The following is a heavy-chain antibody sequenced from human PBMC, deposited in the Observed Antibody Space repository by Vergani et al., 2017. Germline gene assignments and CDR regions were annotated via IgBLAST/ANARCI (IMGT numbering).Heavy chain of an antibody. V-gene: IGHV5-51*01. CDR1: GYSFTSYW. D-gene: IGHD3-10*01. CDR3: ARAAYGSGPLDYYYGMDV. Sequence: EVPLVLSGAEVKKPGESLKISCKVSGYSFTSYWIGWVRQLPGKGLEWMGIIYPGDSDTRYSPSFQGQVTISADKSISTAYLQWSSLKASDTAMYYCARAAYGSGPLDYYYGMDVWGQGTTVTVSS. CDR2: IYPGDSDT. J-gene: IGHJ6*02.